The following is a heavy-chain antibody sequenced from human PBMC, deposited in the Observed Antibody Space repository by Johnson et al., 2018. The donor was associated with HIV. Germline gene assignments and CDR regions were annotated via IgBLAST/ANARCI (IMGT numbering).Heavy chain of an antibody. V-gene: IGHV3-30*03. J-gene: IGHJ3*02. CDR1: GFTFSSYG. D-gene: IGHD5-24*01. CDR3: ARTSLEMATISAFDI. Sequence: QVQLVESGGGVVQPGRSLRLSCAASGFTFSSYGMHWVRQAPGKGLEWVAVISYDGSNKFYADSVKGRFTISRDNSNNTLYLQMNSLRAEDTAVYYCARTSLEMATISAFDIWGQGTMVTVSS. CDR2: ISYDGSNK.